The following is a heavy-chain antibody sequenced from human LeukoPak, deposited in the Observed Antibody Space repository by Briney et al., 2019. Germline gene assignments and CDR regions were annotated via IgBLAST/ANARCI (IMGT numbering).Heavy chain of an antibody. Sequence: GGSLRLSCAASGFTFSDYSMNWVRQAPGMGLEWVSSISSSSSYINYADSVKGRFTISRDNAKHSLYLQMNSLRAEDTAVYYCATHSGGHWGQGTLVTVSS. CDR1: GFTFSDYS. CDR2: ISSSSSYI. CDR3: ATHSGGH. V-gene: IGHV3-21*01. J-gene: IGHJ4*02. D-gene: IGHD3-16*01.